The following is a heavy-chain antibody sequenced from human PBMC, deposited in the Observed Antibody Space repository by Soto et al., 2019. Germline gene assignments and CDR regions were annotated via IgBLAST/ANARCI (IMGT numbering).Heavy chain of an antibody. CDR1: GGTFSSYT. CDR3: ARVGTSGRVCCAFDI. J-gene: IGHJ3*02. D-gene: IGHD3-10*01. CDR2: IIPILGIA. V-gene: IGHV1-69*02. Sequence: QVQLVQSGAEVKKPGSSVKVSCKASGGTFSSYTISWVRQAPGQGLEWRGRIIPILGIANYAQKFQGRVTITADKSTSTAYMELSSLRSEDTAVYYCARVGTSGRVCCAFDIWGQGTMVTVSS.